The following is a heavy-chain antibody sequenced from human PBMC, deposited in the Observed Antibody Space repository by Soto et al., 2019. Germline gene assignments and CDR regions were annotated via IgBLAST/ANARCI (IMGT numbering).Heavy chain of an antibody. V-gene: IGHV3-53*01. CDR1: GFTVSNNY. Sequence: GSLRLSCAPSGFTVSNNYMNWVRQAPGKGLEWVSIIYSDGSTYYADYVKGRFTISRDNSKNTLYLQMDSLRAEDTAVYFCARGLKIRHDAFDLWGQGTMVTVSS. D-gene: IGHD3-22*01. J-gene: IGHJ3*01. CDR3: ARGLKIRHDAFDL. CDR2: IYSDGST.